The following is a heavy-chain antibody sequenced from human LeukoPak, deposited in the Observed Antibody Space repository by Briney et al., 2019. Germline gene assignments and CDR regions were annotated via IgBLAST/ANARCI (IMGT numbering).Heavy chain of an antibody. CDR3: ARGEFGSGWIEYFQH. D-gene: IGHD6-19*01. V-gene: IGHV1-24*01. CDR2: FDPEDGET. CDR1: GYTLTELS. Sequence: GASVKVSCKVSGYTLTELSMHWVRQAPGKGLEWMGGFDPEDGETIYAQKFQGRVTMTEDTSTDTAYMELSSLRSEDTAVYYCARGEFGSGWIEYFQHWGQGTLVTVSS. J-gene: IGHJ1*01.